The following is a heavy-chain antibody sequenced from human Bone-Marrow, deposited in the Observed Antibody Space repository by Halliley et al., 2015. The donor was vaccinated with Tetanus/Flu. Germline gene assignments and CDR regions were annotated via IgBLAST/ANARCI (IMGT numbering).Heavy chain of an antibody. V-gene: IGHV4-38-2*02. CDR2: FYNSGST. J-gene: IGHJ5*02. Sequence: LRLSCAVSGYSINSGYYWVWIRQPPGKGLEWIRSFYNSGSTYYNPSLKSRVSISVDMSKNQFSLELKSVTAADTAVYYCAREFSNSPFCSSSSCYRSWFDPWGQGSLVTVSS. CDR3: AREFSNSPFCSSSSCYRSWFDP. CDR1: GYSINSGYY. D-gene: IGHD2-2*02.